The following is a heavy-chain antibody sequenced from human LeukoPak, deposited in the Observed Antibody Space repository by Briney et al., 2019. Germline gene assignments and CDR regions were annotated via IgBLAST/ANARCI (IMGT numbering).Heavy chain of an antibody. CDR2: ISYNGSI. J-gene: IGHJ5*02. V-gene: IGHV4-59*08. CDR3: ARHTDYGGDSTWFDP. Sequence: SETLSLTCTVSGGSISWIRQPPGKGLEWIGYISYNGSINYNPPLKSRVTMSVDTSKNQFSLKLTSVTAADTAVYYCARHTDYGGDSTWFDPWGQGTLVTVSS. D-gene: IGHD4-23*01. CDR1: GGSIS.